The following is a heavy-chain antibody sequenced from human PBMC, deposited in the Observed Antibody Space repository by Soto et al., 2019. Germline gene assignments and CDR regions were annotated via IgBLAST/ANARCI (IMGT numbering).Heavy chain of an antibody. V-gene: IGHV4-59*01. CDR3: ARVRRVTTRFFYYYYMDV. CDR2: IYYSGST. Sequence: SETLSLTCTVSGGSISSYYWSWIRQPPGKGLEWIGYIYYSGSTNYNPSLKSRVTITVDTSKNQFSLKLSSVTAADTAVYYCARVRRVTTRFFYYYYMDVWGKGTTVTVSS. CDR1: GGSISSYY. D-gene: IGHD4-4*01. J-gene: IGHJ6*03.